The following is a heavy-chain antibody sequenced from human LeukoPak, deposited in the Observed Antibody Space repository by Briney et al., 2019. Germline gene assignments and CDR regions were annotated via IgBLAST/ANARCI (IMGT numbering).Heavy chain of an antibody. CDR1: GYTFTGYY. J-gene: IGHJ5*02. V-gene: IGHV1-2*02. CDR3: ARDRWIAARVGASNRYNWFDP. CDR2: INPNSGGT. D-gene: IGHD6-6*01. Sequence: GASVKVSCKASGYTFTGYYMLWVRQAPGQGLEWMGWINPNSGGTNYAKKFQGRVTMTRDTSISTAYMELSRLRSDDTAVYYCARDRWIAARVGASNRYNWFDPWGQGTLVTVSS.